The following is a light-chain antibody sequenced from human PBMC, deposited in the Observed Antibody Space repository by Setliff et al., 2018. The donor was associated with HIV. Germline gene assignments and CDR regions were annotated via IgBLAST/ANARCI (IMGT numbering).Light chain of an antibody. Sequence: ALTQPASVSGSPGQSITISCTGTSSDVGGYNYVSWYQQHPGQAPKLIIYEVSNRPSGVSDRFSGSKSGNTASLTISGLQAEDEADYYCSSYTISSTLVFGTGTKATVL. V-gene: IGLV2-14*01. CDR3: SSYTISSTLV. J-gene: IGLJ1*01. CDR1: SSDVGGYNY. CDR2: EVS.